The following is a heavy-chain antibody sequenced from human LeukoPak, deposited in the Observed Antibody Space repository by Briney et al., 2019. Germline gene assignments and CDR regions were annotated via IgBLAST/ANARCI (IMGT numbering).Heavy chain of an antibody. V-gene: IGHV3-7*01. CDR2: IKQDGSEK. D-gene: IGHD7-27*01. Sequence: GGSLRLSCAASGFTFTSHWMSWVRQAPGKGLEWVANIKQDGSEKYYVDSVKGRFTISRDNAKNSLYLQMNSLRAEDTAVYYCARRQFNWGSAFDIWGQGTMVTVSS. CDR1: GFTFTSHW. J-gene: IGHJ3*02. CDR3: ARRQFNWGSAFDI.